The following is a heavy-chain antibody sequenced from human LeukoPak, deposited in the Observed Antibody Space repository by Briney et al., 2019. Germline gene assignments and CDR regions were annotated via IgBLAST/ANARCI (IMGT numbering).Heavy chain of an antibody. J-gene: IGHJ4*02. D-gene: IGHD3-9*01. V-gene: IGHV3-23*01. CDR2: ISGSGAIT. Sequence: PGGSLRLSCAVSGFTFSSYAMSWVRQAPGKGLEWVSAISGSGAITYYADTVKGRLTISRDNSKNTLYLQMNSLRAEDTAVYYCAKRLTGYYYIDYWGQGTLVTVSS. CDR1: GFTFSSYA. CDR3: AKRLTGYYYIDY.